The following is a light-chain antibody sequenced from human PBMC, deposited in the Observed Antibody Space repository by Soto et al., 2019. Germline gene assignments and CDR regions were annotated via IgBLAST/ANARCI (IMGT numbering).Light chain of an antibody. CDR2: AAS. V-gene: IGKV1-39*01. CDR3: HQSYSSPPA. Sequence: DFQLTQSPSSLSASVGDRDTITCRTSESISGYLSWYQQKAGQPPKLLIFAASSLQNGVPSRFSGRGSGTEYTLTISSLQADDFATYYCHQSYSSPPAFGQGTKVDLK. J-gene: IGKJ1*01. CDR1: ESISGY.